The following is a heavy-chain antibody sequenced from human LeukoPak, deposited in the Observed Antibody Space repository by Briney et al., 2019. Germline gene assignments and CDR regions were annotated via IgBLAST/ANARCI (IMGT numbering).Heavy chain of an antibody. CDR2: INHSGST. CDR1: GGSFSGYY. V-gene: IGHV4-34*01. Sequence: SSETLSLTCAVYGGSFSGYYWSWIRQPPGEGLEWIGEINHSGSTNYNPSLKSRVTISVDTSKNQFSLKLSSVTAADTAVYYCARATPPDSSGYYFDAFDIWGQGTMVTVSS. CDR3: ARATPPDSSGYYFDAFDI. D-gene: IGHD3-22*01. J-gene: IGHJ3*02.